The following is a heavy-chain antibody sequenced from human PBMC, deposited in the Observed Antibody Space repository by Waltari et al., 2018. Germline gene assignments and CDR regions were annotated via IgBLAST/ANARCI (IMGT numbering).Heavy chain of an antibody. CDR2: IYTSGST. CDR3: ARGIAARRGQDWFDP. CDR1: SGSISSYY. J-gene: IGHJ5*02. V-gene: IGHV4-4*07. D-gene: IGHD6-6*01. Sequence: QVQLQESGPGLVKPSETLSLTCTVSSGSISSYYWSWIRQPAGKGLEWIGRIYTSGSTNYNPSLKSRVTMSVDTSKNQFSLKLSSVTAADTAVYYCARGIAARRGQDWFDPWGQGTLVTVSS.